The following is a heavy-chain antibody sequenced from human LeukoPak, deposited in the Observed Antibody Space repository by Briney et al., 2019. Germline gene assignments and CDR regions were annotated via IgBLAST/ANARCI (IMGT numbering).Heavy chain of an antibody. CDR3: ARDQGRRDFWSGYYTSLYYFDY. CDR1: GYTFTSYG. V-gene: IGHV1-18*01. CDR2: IYPYNGVT. D-gene: IGHD3-3*01. Sequence: ASVKVSCKASGYTFTSYGMSWVRQAPGQGLEWVGWIYPYNGVTNYAQNLQGRVTLTTDTSTGTAYMELRSLRSDDTAVYYCARDQGRRDFWSGYYTSLYYFDYWGQGTLVTVSS. J-gene: IGHJ4*02.